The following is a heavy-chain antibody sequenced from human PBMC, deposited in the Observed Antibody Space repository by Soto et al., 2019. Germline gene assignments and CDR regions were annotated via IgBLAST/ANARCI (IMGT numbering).Heavy chain of an antibody. V-gene: IGHV4-59*08. CDR3: ARYGDYYYFDY. CDR2: IYYSGST. CDR1: GGSISSYY. Sequence: PSETLSLTCTVSGGSISSYYWSWIWQPPGKGLEWIGYIYYSGSTNYNPSLKSRVTISVDTSKNQFSLKLSSVTAANTAVFYCARYGDYYYFDYWGQGILVTVSS. J-gene: IGHJ4*02. D-gene: IGHD4-17*01.